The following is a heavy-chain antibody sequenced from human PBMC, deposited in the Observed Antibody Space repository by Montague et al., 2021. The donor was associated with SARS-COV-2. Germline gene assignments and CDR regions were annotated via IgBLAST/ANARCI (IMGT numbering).Heavy chain of an antibody. CDR3: ASFMIQAVPNY. D-gene: IGHD3-16*01. CDR2: IFHSGTT. Sequence: TLSLTCTVSGASISSGGYYWSWIRQHPGRGLEWIGYIFHSGTTYYSPSLESRVTMSVDTSENQFSLKPASVTAADTAVYYCASFMIQAVPNYWGQGTLVTVSS. V-gene: IGHV4-31*03. J-gene: IGHJ4*02. CDR1: GASISSGGYY.